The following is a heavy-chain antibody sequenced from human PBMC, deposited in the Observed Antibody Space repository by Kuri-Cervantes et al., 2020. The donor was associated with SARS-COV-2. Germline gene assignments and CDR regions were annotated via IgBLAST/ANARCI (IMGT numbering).Heavy chain of an antibody. CDR3: ARDQAGTIDY. CDR2: ISYDGSSK. V-gene: IGHV3-30-3*01. Sequence: LSLTCAASGFTFSSYAMHWARQAPGKGLEWVAVISYDGSSKYYADSVKGRFTISRDNSKNTLYLQMNSLRAENTAVYYCARDQAGTIDYWGQGTLVTVSS. D-gene: IGHD1-1*01. CDR1: GFTFSSYA. J-gene: IGHJ4*02.